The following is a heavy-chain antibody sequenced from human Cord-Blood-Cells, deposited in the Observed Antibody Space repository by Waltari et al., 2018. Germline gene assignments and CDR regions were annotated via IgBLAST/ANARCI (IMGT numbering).Heavy chain of an antibody. CDR3: ARQGKLGPVDY. D-gene: IGHD7-27*01. Sequence: QVQLVQSGAEVKKPGSSVKVSCKASGGTFSSYATSWVRQASGQGLEWMGRIIPILGIANYAQKVQGRVTITADKSTSTAYMELSSLRSEDTAVYYCARQGKLGPVDYWGKGTLVTVSS. V-gene: IGHV1-69*09. J-gene: IGHJ4*02. CDR1: GGTFSSYA. CDR2: IIPILGIA.